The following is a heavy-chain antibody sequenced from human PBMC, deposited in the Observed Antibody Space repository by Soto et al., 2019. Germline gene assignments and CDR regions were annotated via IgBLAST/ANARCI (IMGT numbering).Heavy chain of an antibody. CDR2: TIPAFGTA. J-gene: IGHJ4*02. CDR3: WRHDKTALPPLDS. Sequence: QVHLVQSGAEVKSPGSAVKVSCKVSGAGDTFSNYGLNWMRQAPGQGLEWMGGTIPAFGTANYAQKFQGRVTITADTSTPTAYMELSSLRSDDTAVYYFWRHDKTALPPLDSWGQGTLVSVSS. D-gene: IGHD3-3*01. CDR1: GAGDTFSNYG. V-gene: IGHV1-69*06.